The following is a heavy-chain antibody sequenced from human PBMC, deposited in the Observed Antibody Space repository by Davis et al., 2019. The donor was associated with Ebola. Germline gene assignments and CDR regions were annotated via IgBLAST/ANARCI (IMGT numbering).Heavy chain of an antibody. CDR2: ISSSGSTI. D-gene: IGHD3-22*01. CDR1: GFTFSDYY. J-gene: IGHJ4*02. V-gene: IGHV3-11*04. Sequence: GESLKISCAASGFTFSDYYMSWIRQAPGKGLEWVSYISSSGSTIYYADSVKGRFTISRDNAKNSLYLQMNSLRDEDTAVYYCARGITMIVVASYYFDYWGQGTLVTVSS. CDR3: ARGITMIVVASYYFDY.